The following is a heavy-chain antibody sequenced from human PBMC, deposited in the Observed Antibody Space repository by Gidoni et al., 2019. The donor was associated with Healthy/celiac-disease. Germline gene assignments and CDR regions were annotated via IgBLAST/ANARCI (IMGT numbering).Heavy chain of an antibody. D-gene: IGHD5-18*01. CDR2: LNRDGSSS. CDR1: GFTFISYW. J-gene: IGHJ6*02. Sequence: EVQLVESGGGLVQPGGSLRLSCAASGFTFISYWRHWVSQAPGKGLVWVSRLNRDGSSSCYADSLKGRFTISRANAKNTLYLQMNSLRAEDTAVYYCATSNQVNVDTGPWELYYTYGMDVWGQGTTVTVSS. V-gene: IGHV3-74*01. CDR3: ATSNQVNVDTGPWELYYTYGMDV.